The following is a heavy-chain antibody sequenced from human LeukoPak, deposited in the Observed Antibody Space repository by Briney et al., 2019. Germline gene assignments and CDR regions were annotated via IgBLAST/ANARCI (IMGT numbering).Heavy chain of an antibody. Sequence: GGSLRLSCVVSGFTVSSNYMSWVRQAPGKGLEWVSVLYSGGNTYHADSVKGRFTISRDNSKNTLYLQMNSLRAEDTAVHYCATGGDSSGYGYYWGQGTLVTVSS. J-gene: IGHJ4*02. V-gene: IGHV3-53*01. CDR2: LYSGGNT. CDR3: ATGGDSSGYGYY. D-gene: IGHD3-22*01. CDR1: GFTVSSNY.